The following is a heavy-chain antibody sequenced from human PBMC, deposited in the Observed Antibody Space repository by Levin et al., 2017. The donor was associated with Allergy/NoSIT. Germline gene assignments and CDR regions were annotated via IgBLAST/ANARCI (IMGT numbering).Heavy chain of an antibody. Sequence: SETLSLTCAVYGGSFSGYYWSWIRQPPGKGLEWIGEINHSGSTNYNPSLKSRVTISVDTSKNQFSLKLSSVTAADTAVYYCARGVTRRYYYGSGSYGGGSYYYYYMDVWGKGTTVTVSS. D-gene: IGHD3-10*01. CDR1: GGSFSGYY. CDR2: INHSGST. CDR3: ARGVTRRYYYGSGSYGGGSYYYYYMDV. V-gene: IGHV4-34*01. J-gene: IGHJ6*03.